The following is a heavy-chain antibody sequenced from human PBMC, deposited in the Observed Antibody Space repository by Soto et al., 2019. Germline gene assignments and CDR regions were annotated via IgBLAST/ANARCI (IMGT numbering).Heavy chain of an antibody. CDR1: GGSFSSYY. CDR2: IYYSGSA. Sequence: SETLSLTCIGSGGSFSSYYWSWNRRPPGKGMEWLGYIYYSGSANYNPSLKSRITMSIDTFKNQFSLKMSYVTAEDTAVFYRVSGCPGACGDLLLAGLHVWRQGA. V-gene: IGHV4-59*03. D-gene: IGHD1-26*01. J-gene: IGHJ6*02. CDR3: VSGCPGACGDLLLAGLHV.